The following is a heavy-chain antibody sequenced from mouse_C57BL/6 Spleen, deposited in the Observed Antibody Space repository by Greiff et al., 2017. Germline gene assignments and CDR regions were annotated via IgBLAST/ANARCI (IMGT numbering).Heavy chain of an antibody. J-gene: IGHJ4*01. V-gene: IGHV1-62-2*01. Sequence: QVQLKESGAELVKPGASVKLSCKASGYTFTEYTIHWVKQRSGQGLERIGWFYPGSGSIKYNEKFKDKATLAADKSSSTVYMELSRLTSEDSAVYFCARHEEGYYSNYLSHAMDYWGQGTSVTVSS. CDR3: ARHEEGYYSNYLSHAMDY. D-gene: IGHD2-5*01. CDR2: FYPGSGSI. CDR1: GYTFTEYT.